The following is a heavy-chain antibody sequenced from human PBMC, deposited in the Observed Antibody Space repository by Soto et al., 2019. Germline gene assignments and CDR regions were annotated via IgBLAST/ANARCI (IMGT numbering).Heavy chain of an antibody. J-gene: IGHJ4*02. D-gene: IGHD3-22*01. CDR1: EFTFSSCA. V-gene: IGHV3-23*01. CDR2: IVSSGGDT. Sequence: GGSLRLSCAASEFTFSSCAMGWVRQAPGKGLEWVSAIVSSGGDTFYADSVKGRFTISRDNSKSTLFLQMNSLRAEDTAVYYCAKYDASGYPRAPFDYWGQGTLVTVLL. CDR3: AKYDASGYPRAPFDY.